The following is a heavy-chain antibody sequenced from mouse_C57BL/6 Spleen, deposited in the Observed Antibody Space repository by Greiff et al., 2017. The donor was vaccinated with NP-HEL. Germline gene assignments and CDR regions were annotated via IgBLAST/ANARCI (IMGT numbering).Heavy chain of an antibody. CDR1: GFSLTSYG. V-gene: IGHV2-9*01. CDR2: IWGGGST. CDR3: AKEGSGCGEAWFAY. D-gene: IGHD1-3*01. Sequence: VHLVESGPGLVAPSQSLSITCTVSGFSLTSYGVDWVRQPPGKGLEWLGVIWGGGSTNYNSALISSLSISKENSKSQVFLKMNSLQSDDTAMYYGAKEGSGCGEAWFAYWGQGTLVTVSA. J-gene: IGHJ3*01.